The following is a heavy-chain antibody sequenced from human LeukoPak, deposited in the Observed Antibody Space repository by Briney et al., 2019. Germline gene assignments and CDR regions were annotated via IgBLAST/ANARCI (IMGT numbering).Heavy chain of an antibody. D-gene: IGHD3-3*01. CDR2: INAGNGNT. Sequence: ASVKVSCKASGYTFTGYYMHWVRQAPGQRLEWMGWINAGNGNTKYSQKFQGRVTITRDTSASTAYMELSSLRSEDTAVYYCARSLRFLEWLSFDYWGQGTLVTVSS. CDR3: ARSLRFLEWLSFDY. CDR1: GYTFTGYY. V-gene: IGHV1-3*01. J-gene: IGHJ4*02.